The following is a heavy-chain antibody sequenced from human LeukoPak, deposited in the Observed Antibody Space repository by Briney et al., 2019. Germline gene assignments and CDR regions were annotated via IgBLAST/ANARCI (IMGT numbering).Heavy chain of an antibody. Sequence: GASVKVSCKASGGTFSSYAISWVRQAPGQGLEWMGGIIPIFGTANYAQKFLGRVTITADESTSTAYMELSSLRSEDTAVYYCAARTDYYYYYGMDVWGQGTTVTVSS. V-gene: IGHV1-69*13. J-gene: IGHJ6*02. CDR2: IIPIFGTA. D-gene: IGHD1-1*01. CDR1: GGTFSSYA. CDR3: AARTDYYYYYGMDV.